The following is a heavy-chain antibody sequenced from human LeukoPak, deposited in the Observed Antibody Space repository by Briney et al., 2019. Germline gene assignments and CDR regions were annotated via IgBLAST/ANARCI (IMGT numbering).Heavy chain of an antibody. Sequence: GGSLKLSCAASGFTFSSYAMSWVRQAPGKGLEWVSAISGSGGSTYYADSVKGRFTISRDNSKNTLYLQMNSLRAEDTAVYYCAKDLGDSSSWYDWGQGTLVTVSS. CDR3: AKDLGDSSSWYD. J-gene: IGHJ4*02. CDR2: ISGSGGST. D-gene: IGHD6-13*01. CDR1: GFTFSSYA. V-gene: IGHV3-23*01.